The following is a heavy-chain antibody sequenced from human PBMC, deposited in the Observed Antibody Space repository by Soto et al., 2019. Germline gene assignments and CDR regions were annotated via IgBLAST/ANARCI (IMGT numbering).Heavy chain of an antibody. CDR2: IYYSGST. J-gene: IGHJ4*02. CDR1: GGSISSSSYY. CDR3: ARRIAAAGAIDY. V-gene: IGHV4-39*01. Sequence: QLQLQESGPGLVKPSETLSLTCTVSGGSISSSSYYWGWIRQPPGTGLEWIGSIYYSGSTYYNPSLKSRVTISVDTSKNQFSLKLSSVTAADTAVYYCARRIAAAGAIDYWGQGTLVTVSS. D-gene: IGHD6-13*01.